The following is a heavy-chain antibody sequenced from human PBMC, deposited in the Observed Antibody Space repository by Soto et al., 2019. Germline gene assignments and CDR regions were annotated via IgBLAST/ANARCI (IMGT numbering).Heavy chain of an antibody. CDR3: ARVYDYGDYGFDY. V-gene: IGHV4-28*01. CDR1: GCSSSSSSW. CDR2: IYYSGST. Sequence: PSETLCLRSAVSGCSSSSSSWWGLIRQPPGKGLEWIGYIYYSGSTYYNPSLKSRVTMSVDTSKNQFSLKLSSVTAVDTVVYYCARVYDYGDYGFDYWGQGTLVTVSS. J-gene: IGHJ4*02. D-gene: IGHD4-17*01.